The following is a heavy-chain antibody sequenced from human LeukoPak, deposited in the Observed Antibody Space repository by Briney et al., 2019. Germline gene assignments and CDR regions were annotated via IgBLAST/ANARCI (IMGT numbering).Heavy chain of an antibody. J-gene: IGHJ4*02. V-gene: IGHV1-2*06. D-gene: IGHD6-19*01. CDR3: ARVEPVAGIFDY. CDR1: GYTFTGYY. CDR2: INPNSGGT. Sequence: ASVKVSCKASGYTFTGYYMHWVRQAPGQGLEWMGRINPNSGGTNYAQKFQGRVTMTRDTSISTAYMELSRLRSDDTAVYYCARVEPVAGIFDYWGQGTQVTVSS.